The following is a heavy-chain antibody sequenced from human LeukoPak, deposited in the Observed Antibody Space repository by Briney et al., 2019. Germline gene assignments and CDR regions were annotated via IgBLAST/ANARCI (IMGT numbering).Heavy chain of an antibody. V-gene: IGHV3-23*01. CDR3: AKASRAGYDY. CDR2: ISGSGGNI. Sequence: GSLRLSCKDSGFTFYKFAMTWIRQSPEKGLQWVSTISGSGGNIHYADSVKGRFTISRDNSQNTLYLQMDSLRAEDPALYYCAKASRAGYDYWGQGTLVTVSS. D-gene: IGHD3-9*01. CDR1: GFTFYKFA. J-gene: IGHJ4*02.